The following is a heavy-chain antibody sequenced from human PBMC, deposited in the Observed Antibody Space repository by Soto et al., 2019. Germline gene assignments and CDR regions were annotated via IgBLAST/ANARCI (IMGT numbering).Heavy chain of an antibody. CDR1: GFSLSSYW. V-gene: IGHV3-7*01. Sequence: EVQLVESGGGLVQPGGSLRLSCAASGFSLSSYWMSWVRQAPGKGLEWVANMNQDGSERDYVGSVKGRFTFTRDNAKNSLYLQMNSLRAEDTAVYYCARLSTSAGRRDLACWCQGTLVTVSS. CDR3: ARLSTSAGRRDLAC. J-gene: IGHJ4*02. CDR2: MNQDGSER.